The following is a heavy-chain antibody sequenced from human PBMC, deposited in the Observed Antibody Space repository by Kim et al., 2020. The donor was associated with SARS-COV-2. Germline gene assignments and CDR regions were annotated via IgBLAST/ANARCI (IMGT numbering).Heavy chain of an antibody. D-gene: IGHD4-17*01. J-gene: IGHJ4*02. V-gene: IGHV1-3*01. CDR1: GYTFTSYA. CDR2: INAGNGNT. CDR3: AGAIEDYGDPFFDY. Sequence: ASVKVSCKASGYTFTSYAMHWVRQAPGQRLEWMGWINAGNGNTKYSQKLQGRVTITRDTSASTAYMELSSLRSEDTAVYYCAGAIEDYGDPFFDYWGQGTRVTVS.